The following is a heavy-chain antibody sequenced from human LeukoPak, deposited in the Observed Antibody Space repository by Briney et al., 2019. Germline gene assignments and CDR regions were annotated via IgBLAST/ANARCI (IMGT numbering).Heavy chain of an antibody. CDR3: ASQRFYYYYYGMDV. V-gene: IGHV4-34*01. Sequence: PSETLSLTCAVYGGSFSGYYWSWIRHPPGKGLEWIGEINHSGSTNYNPSLKSRVTISVDTSKNQFSLKLSSVTAADTAVYYCASQRFYYYYYGMDVWGQGTTVTVSS. CDR2: INHSGST. D-gene: IGHD3-3*01. CDR1: GGSFSGYY. J-gene: IGHJ6*02.